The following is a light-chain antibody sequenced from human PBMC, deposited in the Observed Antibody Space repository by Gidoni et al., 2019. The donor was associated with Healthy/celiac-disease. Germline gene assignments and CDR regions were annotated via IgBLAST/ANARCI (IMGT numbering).Light chain of an antibody. V-gene: IGLV2-14*03. CDR2: EVS. CDR1: SSDVGGYNY. CDR3: SSYTSSSTLVV. Sequence: QSALTQPASVSGSPGQSITISCPGTSSDVGGYNYASWFQLHPGKAPKLMIYEVSNRPSGVSNRFSGSKSGNTASLTISGLQAEDEAEYYCSSYTSSSTLVVFGGGTKLTVL. J-gene: IGLJ2*01.